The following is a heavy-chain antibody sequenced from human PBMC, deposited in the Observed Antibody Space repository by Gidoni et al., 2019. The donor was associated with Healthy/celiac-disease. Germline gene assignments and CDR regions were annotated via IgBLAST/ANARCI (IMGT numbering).Heavy chain of an antibody. CDR3: ARESGVDSSSIDY. Sequence: QVQLQESGPGLVKPSETLSLTCAVSGYSISSGYYWGWIRQPPGKGLEWIGSIYHSGSTYYNPSLKSRVTISVDTSKNQFSLKLSSVTAADTAVYYCARESGVDSSSIDYWGQGTLVTVSS. CDR1: GYSISSGYY. V-gene: IGHV4-38-2*02. CDR2: IYHSGST. J-gene: IGHJ4*02. D-gene: IGHD6-13*01.